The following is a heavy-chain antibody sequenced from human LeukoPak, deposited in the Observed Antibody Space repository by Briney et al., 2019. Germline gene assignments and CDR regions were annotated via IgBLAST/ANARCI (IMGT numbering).Heavy chain of an antibody. CDR3: AEDGGLWFGRPRYYFDY. V-gene: IGHV3-23*01. D-gene: IGHD3-10*01. J-gene: IGHJ4*02. CDR2: IIGSGGST. CDR1: GFTFSSYA. Sequence: GGSLRLSCAAPGFTFSSYAMSWVRQAPGKGLEWVSAIIGSGGSTYYADSVKGRFTISRDNSKNTLYLQMNSLRAEDTAVYYCAEDGGLWFGRPRYYFDYWGQGTLVTVSS.